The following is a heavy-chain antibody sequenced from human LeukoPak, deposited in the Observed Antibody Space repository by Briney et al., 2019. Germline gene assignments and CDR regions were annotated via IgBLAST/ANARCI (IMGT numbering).Heavy chain of an antibody. CDR2: IKEDGSPT. CDR1: GFTFSSHW. D-gene: IGHD6-25*01. Sequence: GGCLRLSCAASGFTFSSHWMHWVRQAPGKWLGWVSRIKEDGSPTNYADSVKGRFTISRDNAKNTLSLQMNRLRAEETAVYYWARGSDIIAGIDEWGQGTLVTVSS. J-gene: IGHJ4*02. V-gene: IGHV3-74*01. CDR3: ARGSDIIAGIDE.